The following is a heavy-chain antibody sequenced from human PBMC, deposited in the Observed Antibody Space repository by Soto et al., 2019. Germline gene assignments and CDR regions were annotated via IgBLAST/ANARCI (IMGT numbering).Heavy chain of an antibody. J-gene: IGHJ6*02. CDR3: ARAMGGANRYFYYYYGMDV. CDR1: GFTFSSYS. D-gene: IGHD1-26*01. Sequence: EVQLVESGGGLVQPGGSLRLSCAASGFTFSSYSMNWVRQAPGKGLEWVSYISSSNSTIYYADSVKGRFTISRDNAKNSLYLQMNSLRDEDTAVYYCARAMGGANRYFYYYYGMDVWGQGTTVTVSS. CDR2: ISSSNSTI. V-gene: IGHV3-48*02.